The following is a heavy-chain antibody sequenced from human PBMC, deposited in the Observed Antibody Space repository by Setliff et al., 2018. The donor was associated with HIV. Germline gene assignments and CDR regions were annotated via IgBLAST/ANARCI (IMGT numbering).Heavy chain of an antibody. CDR2: INAGNGNT. CDR1: GYTFTSYA. CDR3: ARVDVDIVATMTFDY. J-gene: IGHJ4*02. V-gene: IGHV1-3*01. Sequence: ASVKVSCKASGYTFTSYAMHWVRQAPGQRLEWMVWINAGNGNTKYSQKFQGRVTITRDTSASTAYMELSSLRSEDTSVYYCARVDVDIVATMTFDYWGQGTLVTVSS. D-gene: IGHD5-12*01.